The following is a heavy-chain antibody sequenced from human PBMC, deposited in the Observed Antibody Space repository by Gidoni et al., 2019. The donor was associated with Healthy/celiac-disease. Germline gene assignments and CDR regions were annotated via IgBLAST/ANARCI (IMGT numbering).Heavy chain of an antibody. CDR3: ARRYSSSSKWFDP. CDR1: GGSISSYY. J-gene: IGHJ5*02. Sequence: QVQLQESGPGLVKPSETLSLTCTVSGGSISSYYWSWIRQPPGKGLEWIGYIYYSGSTNYNPSLKSRVTISVDTSKNQFSLKLSSVTAADTAVYYCARRYSSSSKWFDPWGQGTLVTVSS. D-gene: IGHD6-6*01. V-gene: IGHV4-59*01. CDR2: IYYSGST.